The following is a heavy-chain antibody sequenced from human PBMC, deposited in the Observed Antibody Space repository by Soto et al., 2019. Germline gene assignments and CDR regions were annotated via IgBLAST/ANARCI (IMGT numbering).Heavy chain of an antibody. J-gene: IGHJ5*02. CDR3: ARIPVGTSIIYWLYP. V-gene: IGHV4-61*03. Sequence: SETPSLTSAFSGDTVNRGADYSSWIRKPPGKGLEWIGYIYVSGKTNYNPSLKSRVIISVDTSKNLFSLKLTSVTAADTAVYYCARIPVGTSIIYWLYPLGQGTLVSVSA. CDR1: GDTVNRGADY. D-gene: IGHD1-1*01. CDR2: IYVSGKT.